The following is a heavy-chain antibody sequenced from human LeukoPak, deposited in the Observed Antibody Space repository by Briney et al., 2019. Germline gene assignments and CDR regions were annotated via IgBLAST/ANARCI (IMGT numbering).Heavy chain of an antibody. Sequence: GGSLRLSCAASGFTFSNYAMSWVRQAPGKGLEWVSTISNTGSDTYYADSVKGRFTISRDNSENALYLQMNNLRAEDTAIHYCAKVPYSDYGSGRPPFMDVWGQGTTVTVSS. D-gene: IGHD3-10*01. V-gene: IGHV3-23*01. CDR2: ISNTGSDT. CDR3: AKVPYSDYGSGRPPFMDV. J-gene: IGHJ6*02. CDR1: GFTFSNYA.